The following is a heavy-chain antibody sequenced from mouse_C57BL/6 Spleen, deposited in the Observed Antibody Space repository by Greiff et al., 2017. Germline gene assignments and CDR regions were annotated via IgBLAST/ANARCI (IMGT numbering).Heavy chain of an antibody. V-gene: IGHV5-16*01. Sequence: EVKVVESEGGLVQPGSSMKLSCTASGFTFSDYYMAWVRQVPEKGLEWVANINYDGSSTYYLDSLKSRFIISRDNAKNILYLQMSSLKSEDTATYYCARGERGTLYAMDYWGQGTSVTVSS. D-gene: IGHD3-3*01. CDR2: INYDGSST. CDR1: GFTFSDYY. J-gene: IGHJ4*01. CDR3: ARGERGTLYAMDY.